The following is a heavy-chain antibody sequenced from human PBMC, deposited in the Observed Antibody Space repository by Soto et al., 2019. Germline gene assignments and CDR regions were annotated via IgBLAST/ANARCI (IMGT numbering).Heavy chain of an antibody. Sequence: GGSLRLSCAASGFTFSSYSMNWVRQAPGKGLEWVSSISSSSSYIYYANSVKGRFTISRDDAKNSLYLQMNSLRAGDTAVYYCARYCDSGAGGYYDYYDGIDVWGQGTTVTVSS. CDR3: ARYCDSGAGGYYDYYDGIDV. V-gene: IGHV3-21*01. D-gene: IGHD5-12*01. CDR2: ISSSSSYI. CDR1: GFTFSSYS. J-gene: IGHJ6*02.